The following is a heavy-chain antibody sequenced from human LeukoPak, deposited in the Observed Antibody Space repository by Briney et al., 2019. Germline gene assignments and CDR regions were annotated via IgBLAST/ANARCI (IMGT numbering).Heavy chain of an antibody. Sequence: DPSETLSLTCAVYGGSFSGYYWSWIRQPPGKGLEWIGEINHSGSTNYNPSLKSRVTISVDTSKNQFSLKLSSVTAADTAVYYCAGGPYYDFWSGYENHFDYWGQGTLVTVSS. CDR3: AGGPYYDFWSGYENHFDY. D-gene: IGHD3-3*01. CDR1: GGSFSGYY. J-gene: IGHJ4*02. CDR2: INHSGST. V-gene: IGHV4-34*01.